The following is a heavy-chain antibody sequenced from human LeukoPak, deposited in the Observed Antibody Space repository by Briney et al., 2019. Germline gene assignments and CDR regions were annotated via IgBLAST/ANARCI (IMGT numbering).Heavy chain of an antibody. D-gene: IGHD5-18*01. CDR2: IIPIFGTA. CDR3: ARAGNFATAFDY. J-gene: IGHJ4*02. V-gene: IGHV1-69*01. CDR1: GGTFSSYA. Sequence: SVKVSCKASGGTFSSYAISWVRQAPGQGLEWMGGIIPIFGTANYAQKFQGRVTITADESTSTAYMELSSLRSEDTAVYYCARAGNFATAFDYWGQGTLVTVSS.